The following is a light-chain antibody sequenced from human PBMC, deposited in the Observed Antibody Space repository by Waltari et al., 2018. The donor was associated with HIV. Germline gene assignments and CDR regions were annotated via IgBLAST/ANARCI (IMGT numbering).Light chain of an antibody. CDR2: DNH. Sequence: HSVLTQPPAVSAAPGQKVTISCSGTTSNIGNNFVCWYQKLPGTAPKLLIFDNHNRPSGVSDRLSASKSATSATLDITGLHTGDEAEYYCGTWDTSLNAGVFGGGTKVSVL. V-gene: IGLV1-51*01. CDR3: GTWDTSLNAGV. J-gene: IGLJ2*01. CDR1: TSNIGNNF.